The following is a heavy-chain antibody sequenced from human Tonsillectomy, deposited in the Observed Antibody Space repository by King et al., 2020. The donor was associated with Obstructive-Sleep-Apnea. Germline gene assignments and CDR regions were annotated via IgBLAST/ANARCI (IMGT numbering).Heavy chain of an antibody. CDR2: IYHTEST. J-gene: IGHJ4*02. CDR1: GYSISRGYY. D-gene: IGHD3-10*01. CDR3: VRPFGSLSGFFDY. V-gene: IGHV4-38-2*02. Sequence: QLQESGPELVKPSETLSLSCTVSGYSISRGYYWGWIRQPPGKGLEWIGSIYHTESTYYNPSLKSRISMSVDTSKNQFSLKLSPVTAADTAVYYCVRPFGSLSGFFDYWGQGTLVTVSS.